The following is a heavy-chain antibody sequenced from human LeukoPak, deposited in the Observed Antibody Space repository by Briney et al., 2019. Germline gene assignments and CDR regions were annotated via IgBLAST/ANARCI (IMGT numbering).Heavy chain of an antibody. J-gene: IGHJ4*02. V-gene: IGHV3-33*01. D-gene: IGHD2-21*01. CDR2: IWYDGSNK. Sequence: PGGSLRLSCAASGFAFSTYGMHWVRQAPGKGLEWVALIWYDGSNKYYVDSVKGRFTISRDNSRNTLFLQMNSLRVEDTAVYYCARDLIGAAPSSFDYWGQGTLVTVSS. CDR3: ARDLIGAAPSSFDY. CDR1: GFAFSTYG.